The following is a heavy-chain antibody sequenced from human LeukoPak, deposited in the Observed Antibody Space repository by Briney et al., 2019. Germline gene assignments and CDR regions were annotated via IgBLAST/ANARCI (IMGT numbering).Heavy chain of an antibody. Sequence: SETLSLTCTVSGGSISSYYWSWIRQPPGKGLEWIGYIYYSGSTYYNPSLKSRVTISVDTSKNQFSLKLSSVTAADTAVYYCARGGFGVVVAVLYNWFDPWGQGTLVTVSS. CDR2: IYYSGST. CDR3: ARGGFGVVVAVLYNWFDP. CDR1: GGSISSYY. D-gene: IGHD2-15*01. V-gene: IGHV4-59*08. J-gene: IGHJ5*02.